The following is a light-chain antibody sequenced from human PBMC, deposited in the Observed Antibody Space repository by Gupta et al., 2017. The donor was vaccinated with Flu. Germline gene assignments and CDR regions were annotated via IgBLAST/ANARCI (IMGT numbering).Light chain of an antibody. J-gene: IGKJ1*01. CDR3: HQRSNWPVT. CDR1: QSVSSY. V-gene: IGKV3-11*01. Sequence: EIVLTQSPATLSLSPGERATLSCRASQSVSSYLAWYQQKPGQAPRLLIYDASNRATGIPARFSGSGSGTDFTLTISNLEPEDFAVYYCHQRSNWPVTFGQGTKVEIK. CDR2: DAS.